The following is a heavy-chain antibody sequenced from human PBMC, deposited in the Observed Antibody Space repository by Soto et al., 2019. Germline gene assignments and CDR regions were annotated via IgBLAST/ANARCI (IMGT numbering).Heavy chain of an antibody. CDR2: IIPIFGTA. CDR3: ARVRGSGYDYVWGSYRSRWFDP. CDR1: GGTFSSYA. D-gene: IGHD3-16*02. J-gene: IGHJ5*02. V-gene: IGHV1-69*06. Sequence: QVQLVQSGAEVKKPGSSVKVSCKASGGTFSSYAISWVRQAPGQGLEWMGGIIPIFGTANYAQKFQGRVTITADKSTRTAYMELSSLRSEDTAVYYCARVRGSGYDYVWGSYRSRWFDPWGQGTLVTVSS.